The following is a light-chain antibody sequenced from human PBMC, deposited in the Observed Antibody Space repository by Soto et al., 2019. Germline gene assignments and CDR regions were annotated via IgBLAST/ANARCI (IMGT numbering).Light chain of an antibody. V-gene: IGKV1-12*02. CDR3: QQAGSFPS. CDR1: HDVSSW. Sequence: DLQLTQSPSAVSASVGDRVTITCRATHDVSSWVAWYQQKAGAAPKLLIYGASTLQSGVPSRFSGSGSGTDFTLTITNLEPDDFATYFCQQAGSFPSFGHGTRLEIK. J-gene: IGKJ5*01. CDR2: GAS.